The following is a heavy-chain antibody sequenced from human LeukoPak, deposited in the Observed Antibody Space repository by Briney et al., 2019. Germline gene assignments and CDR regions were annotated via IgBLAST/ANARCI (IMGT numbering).Heavy chain of an antibody. V-gene: IGHV4-39*01. CDR1: GGSIRSSSYY. J-gene: IGHJ4*02. Sequence: SETLSLTCTVSGGSIRSSSYYWGWIRQPPGKGLEWIGSIYYSGSTYYNPSLKSRVTISVDTSKNQFSLKLSSVTAADTAVYYCARHSAASSSWRLYGGDSWGQGTLVTVSS. D-gene: IGHD6-13*01. CDR2: IYYSGST. CDR3: ARHSAASSSWRLYGGDS.